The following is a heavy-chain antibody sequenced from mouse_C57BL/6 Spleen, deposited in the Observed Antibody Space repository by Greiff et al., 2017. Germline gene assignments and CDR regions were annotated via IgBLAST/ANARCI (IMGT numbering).Heavy chain of an antibody. D-gene: IGHD1-1*01. CDR3: ARSPYYYDSSTWYYDV. Sequence: LQESGPELVKPGASVKISCKASGYTFTDYYINWVKQRPGQGLEWIGWIFPGSGSTYYNEKFKGKATLTVDKSSSTASMLLSSLTSEDSAVDFCARSPYYYDSSTWYYDVWGTGTTVTVSS. CDR2: IFPGSGST. J-gene: IGHJ1*03. V-gene: IGHV1-75*01. CDR1: GYTFTDYY.